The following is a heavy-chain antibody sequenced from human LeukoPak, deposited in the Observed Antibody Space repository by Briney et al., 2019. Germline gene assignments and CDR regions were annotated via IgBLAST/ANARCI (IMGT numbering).Heavy chain of an antibody. CDR1: GGSISSYY. J-gene: IGHJ2*01. CDR3: ARNDYGDYRGLCFDL. D-gene: IGHD4-17*01. Sequence: SETLSLTCTVSGGSISSYYWSWIRQPPGKGLEWIGYIYYSGSTNYNPSLKSRVTISVDTSKNQSSLKLSSVTAADTAVYYCARNDYGDYRGLCFDLWGRGTLVTVSS. V-gene: IGHV4-59*01. CDR2: IYYSGST.